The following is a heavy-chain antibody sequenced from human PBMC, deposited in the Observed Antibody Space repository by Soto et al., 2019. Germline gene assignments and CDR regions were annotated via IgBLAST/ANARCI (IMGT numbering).Heavy chain of an antibody. V-gene: IGHV3-30*18. CDR3: AKVKSMKTVGDAFDI. CDR1: GFTFRNYG. J-gene: IGHJ3*02. D-gene: IGHD3-22*01. Sequence: GGSLRLSCSASGFTFRNYGMHWVRQAPGKGLEWVAVISYDGNNKYYADSVKGRFTISRDNSENTPYLQMDSLRAEDTAMYYCAKVKSMKTVGDAFDIWGQGTKVTVSS. CDR2: ISYDGNNK.